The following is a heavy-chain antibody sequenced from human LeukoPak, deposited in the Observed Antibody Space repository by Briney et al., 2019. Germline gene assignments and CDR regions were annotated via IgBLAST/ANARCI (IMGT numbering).Heavy chain of an antibody. CDR2: IWYDGSNK. Sequence: GGSLRLSCAASGFTFSSYGMHWVRQAPGKGLEWVAVIWYDGSNKYYADSVKGRFTISRDNSKNTLYLQMNSLRAEDTAEYYCARDPVNDFWSGFLPDVWGQGTTVTVSS. CDR3: ARDPVNDFWSGFLPDV. V-gene: IGHV3-33*01. D-gene: IGHD3-3*01. J-gene: IGHJ6*02. CDR1: GFTFSSYG.